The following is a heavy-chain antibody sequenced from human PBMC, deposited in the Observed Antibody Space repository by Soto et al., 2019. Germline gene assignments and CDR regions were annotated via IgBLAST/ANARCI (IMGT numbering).Heavy chain of an antibody. J-gene: IGHJ4*02. Sequence: GESLKISCKGSGYSFSNYWIGWVRQMPGKGLEWMGIIYPADSDTRSSPSFQGQVTISADKSISTAYLQWSSLKASDTAMYYCASAVVVPSTMNYFDDCGQGALVTVYS. CDR1: GYSFSNYW. CDR3: ASAVVVPSTMNYFDD. CDR2: IYPADSDT. V-gene: IGHV5-51*01. D-gene: IGHD2-15*01.